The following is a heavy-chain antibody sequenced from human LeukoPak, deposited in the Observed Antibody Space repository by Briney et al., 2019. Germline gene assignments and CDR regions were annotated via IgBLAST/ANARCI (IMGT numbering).Heavy chain of an antibody. V-gene: IGHV3-21*04. CDR2: ISSSSSYI. CDR3: AKRGGLPPLDYYYYYMDV. Sequence: GGSLRLSCAASGFTFSSYSMNWVRQAPGKGLEWVSSISSSSSYIYYADSVKGRFTISRDNSKNTLHLQMNSLRAEDTAVYYCAKRGGLPPLDYYYYYMDVWGKGTTVTVSS. CDR1: GFTFSSYS. D-gene: IGHD2-21*02. J-gene: IGHJ6*03.